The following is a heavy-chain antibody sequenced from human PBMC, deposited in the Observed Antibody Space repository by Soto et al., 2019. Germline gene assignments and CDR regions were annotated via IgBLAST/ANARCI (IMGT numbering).Heavy chain of an antibody. V-gene: IGHV1-69*01. CDR1: GGTFSSYA. D-gene: IGHD3-10*01. CDR2: IIPIFGTA. CDR3: ARDRGTTYYYGSGSYYGGWFDP. Sequence: VQLVQSGAEVKKPGSSVKVSCKASGGTFSSYAISWVRQAPGQGLEWMGGIIPIFGTANYAQKFQGRVTITADESTSTAYMELSSLRSEDTAVYYCARDRGTTYYYGSGSYYGGWFDPWGQGTLVTVSS. J-gene: IGHJ5*02.